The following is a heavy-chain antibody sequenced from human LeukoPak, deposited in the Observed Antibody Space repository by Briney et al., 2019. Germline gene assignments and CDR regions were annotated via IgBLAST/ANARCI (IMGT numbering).Heavy chain of an antibody. D-gene: IGHD6-25*01. Sequence: PSETLSLTCTVSGGSISSYYWSWIRQPPGKGLEWIGYIYYSGSTNYNPSLKSRATISVDTSKNQFSLKLSSVTAADTAVYYCARDAAGERYFDYWGQGTLVTVSS. CDR3: ARDAAGERYFDY. CDR1: GGSISSYY. CDR2: IYYSGST. J-gene: IGHJ4*02. V-gene: IGHV4-59*12.